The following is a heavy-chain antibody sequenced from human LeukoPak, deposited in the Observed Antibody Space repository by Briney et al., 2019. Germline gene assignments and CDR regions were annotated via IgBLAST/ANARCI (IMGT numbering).Heavy chain of an antibody. CDR3: VRDRDRSGSDLFDY. Sequence: ASVKVSCKASGYTFTSYYVHWVRQAPGQGPEWMGIINPSGGATRYAQKFQGRVTMTRDMSTSTVYMDLSSLRSDDTALYYCVRDRDRSGSDLFDYWGQGTLVTVSS. CDR2: INPSGGAT. V-gene: IGHV1-46*01. CDR1: GYTFTSYY. J-gene: IGHJ4*02. D-gene: IGHD3-22*01.